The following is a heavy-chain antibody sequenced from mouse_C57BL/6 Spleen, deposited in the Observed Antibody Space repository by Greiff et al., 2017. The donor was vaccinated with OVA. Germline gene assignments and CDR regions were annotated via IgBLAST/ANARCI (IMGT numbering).Heavy chain of an antibody. CDR2: ISDGGSYT. J-gene: IGHJ2*01. V-gene: IGHV5-4*01. D-gene: IGHD1-1*01. Sequence: EVMLVESGGGLVKPGGSLKLSCAASGFTFSSYAMSWVRQTPEKRLEWVATISDGGSYTYYPDNVKGRFTISRDNAKNNLYLQMSHLKSEDTAMYYCARDDTTVVDYFDYWGQGTTLTVSS. CDR1: GFTFSSYA. CDR3: ARDDTTVVDYFDY.